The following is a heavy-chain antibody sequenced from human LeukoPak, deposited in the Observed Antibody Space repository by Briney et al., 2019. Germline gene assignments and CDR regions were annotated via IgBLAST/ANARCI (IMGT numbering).Heavy chain of an antibody. D-gene: IGHD5-18*01. Sequence: GASVKVSCQASGYTFTGYYIHWVRQAPGQGREWMGWINPNSGGTNYAQKFQGRVTMTRDTSISTAYMELSRLRSDDTAVYYCARLDIYSYGHYYYGMDVWGQGTTVTVSS. CDR3: ARLDIYSYGHYYYGMDV. CDR1: GYTFTGYY. CDR2: INPNSGGT. J-gene: IGHJ6*02. V-gene: IGHV1-2*02.